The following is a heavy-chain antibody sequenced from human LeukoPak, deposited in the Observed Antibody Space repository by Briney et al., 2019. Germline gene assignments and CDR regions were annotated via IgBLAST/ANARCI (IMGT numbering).Heavy chain of an antibody. CDR3: ARSPMVRGIIAHFDD. Sequence: GGSLRLSCAASGFTFSMYWMSWVRQAPGKGLERVAIIKEDGSEKYYMNSVKGRFTISRDNAKNSLYLKLHSLSAEDTAVYYCARSPMVRGIIAHFDDWGQGTLVTVSS. D-gene: IGHD3-10*01. CDR2: IKEDGSEK. CDR1: GFTFSMYW. V-gene: IGHV3-7*01. J-gene: IGHJ4*02.